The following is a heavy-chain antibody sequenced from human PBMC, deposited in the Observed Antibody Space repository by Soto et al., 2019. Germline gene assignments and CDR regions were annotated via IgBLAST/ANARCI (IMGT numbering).Heavy chain of an antibody. J-gene: IGHJ6*04. CDR3: VRGGLAPAAVLHYDSGMDV. V-gene: IGHV3-11*06. CDR2: ISGRSSYT. D-gene: IGHD2-2*02. Sequence: VYLVESGGGLVKPGGTLRLSCAASGFVFSAYYMSWLRQAPGKGLEWVSYISGRSSYTNYARSVKGRFTISRDNDKMSPYLDMNNLRAEDMAVYYGVRGGLAPAAVLHYDSGMDVWGEGTTVTVAS. CDR1: GFVFSAYY.